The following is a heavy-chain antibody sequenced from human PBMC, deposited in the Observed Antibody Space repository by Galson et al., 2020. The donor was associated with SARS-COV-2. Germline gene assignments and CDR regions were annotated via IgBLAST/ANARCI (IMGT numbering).Heavy chain of an antibody. Sequence: GGSLRLSCAASGFTFSGSAMHWVRQASGKGLEWVGRIRSKANSYATAYAASVKGRFTISRDDSKNTAYLQMNSLKTEDTAVYYCTRLASSSSSPYYFDYWGQGTLVTVSS. V-gene: IGHV3-73*01. CDR1: GFTFSGSA. CDR3: TRLASSSSSPYYFDY. CDR2: IRSKANSYAT. D-gene: IGHD6-6*01. J-gene: IGHJ4*02.